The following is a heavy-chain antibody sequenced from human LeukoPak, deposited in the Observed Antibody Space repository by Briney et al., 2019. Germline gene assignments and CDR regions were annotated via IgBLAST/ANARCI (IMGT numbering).Heavy chain of an antibody. D-gene: IGHD6-19*01. Sequence: GASVKVSCKASGYTFTSYGISWARQAPGQGLEWMGWISAYNGNTNYAQKLQGRVTMTTDTSTSTAYMELRSLRSDDTAVYYCARDWAGGIAVAGRGYYFDYWGQGTPVTVSS. V-gene: IGHV1-18*01. CDR1: GYTFTSYG. CDR2: ISAYNGNT. CDR3: ARDWAGGIAVAGRGYYFDY. J-gene: IGHJ4*02.